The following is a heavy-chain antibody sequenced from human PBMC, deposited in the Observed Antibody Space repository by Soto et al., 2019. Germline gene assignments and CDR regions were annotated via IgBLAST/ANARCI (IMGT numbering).Heavy chain of an antibody. CDR2: FYYSGGT. D-gene: IGHD1-26*01. J-gene: IGHJ4*02. Sequence: QVQLQESGPGLVKPSETLSLTCTVSGDSITSYYWSWIRQPPGKGLEWIGCFYYSGGTNYNPSLTTRVTISIDTSQNQFSLKLSSVTAADTAVYYCARDPELRGYFDYWGQGTLVTVSS. CDR1: GDSITSYY. V-gene: IGHV4-59*01. CDR3: ARDPELRGYFDY.